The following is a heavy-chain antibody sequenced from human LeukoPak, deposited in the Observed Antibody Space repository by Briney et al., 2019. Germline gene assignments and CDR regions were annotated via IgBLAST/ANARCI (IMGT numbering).Heavy chain of an antibody. CDR3: ARGPFYYDSSGYASFDS. V-gene: IGHV4-4*07. J-gene: IGHJ4*02. D-gene: IGHD3-22*01. CDR2: IYTSGST. Sequence: PSETLSLTCTFSGGSISSYYWSWIRQPAARGLEWIGRIYTSGSTNYNPSLKSRVTMSVDTSKNQFSLKLNSVTAADTAGYYCARGPFYYDSSGYASFDSWGPGTLVTVSS. CDR1: GGSISSYY.